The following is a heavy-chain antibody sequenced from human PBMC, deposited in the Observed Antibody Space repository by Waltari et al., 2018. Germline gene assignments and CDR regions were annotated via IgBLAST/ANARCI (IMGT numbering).Heavy chain of an antibody. CDR3: ARGITSAFDY. CDR1: GFRFREYY. Sequence: QMVESGGGLVWPGGSLTLSCAAYGFRFREYYMSWIRQAPGKGLEWVSYISSSGTTILYADSVKGRFTISRDNAKNSLHMEMNNLRAEDTAVYYCARGITSAFDYWGQGSLVTVSS. D-gene: IGHD1-20*01. J-gene: IGHJ4*02. V-gene: IGHV3-11*01. CDR2: ISSSGTTI.